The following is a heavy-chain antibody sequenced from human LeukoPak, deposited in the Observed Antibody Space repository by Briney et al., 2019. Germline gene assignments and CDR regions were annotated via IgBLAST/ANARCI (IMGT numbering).Heavy chain of an antibody. D-gene: IGHD6-13*01. Sequence: SETLSLTCTVSGGSISSYYWSWIRQPPGKGLEWIGYIYYSGSTNYNPSLKSRVTISVDTSKNQFSLKLSSVTAADTAVYYCARGTSSSRLGVDPWGQGTLVTVSP. V-gene: IGHV4-59*08. CDR1: GGSISSYY. J-gene: IGHJ5*02. CDR3: ARGTSSSRLGVDP. CDR2: IYYSGST.